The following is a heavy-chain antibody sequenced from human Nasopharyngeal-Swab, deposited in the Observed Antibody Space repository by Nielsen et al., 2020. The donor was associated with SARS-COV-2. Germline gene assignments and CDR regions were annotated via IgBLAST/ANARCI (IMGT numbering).Heavy chain of an antibody. CDR3: AKDGGIAVAGWFDP. V-gene: IGHV3-23*01. Sequence: GESLEVSCAASGFTFSSYAMSWVRQAPGRGLVWVSAISGSGGSTYYADSVKGRFTISRDNSKNTLDLQMNSLRAEDTAVYYCAKDGGIAVAGWFDPWGQGTLVTVSS. CDR2: ISGSGGST. D-gene: IGHD6-19*01. J-gene: IGHJ5*02. CDR1: GFTFSSYA.